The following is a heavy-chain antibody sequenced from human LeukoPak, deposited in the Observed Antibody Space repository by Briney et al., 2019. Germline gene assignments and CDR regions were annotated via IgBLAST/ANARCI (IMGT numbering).Heavy chain of an antibody. D-gene: IGHD3-10*01. J-gene: IGHJ6*02. Sequence: ASVKVSCKASGYTFTSYGISWVRQAPGQGLEWMGWISAYNGNTNYAQKLQGRVTMTTDTSTSTAYMELRSLRSDDTAVYYCARDRNYYGLGSYDNYYGMDVWGQGTTVTVSS. CDR1: GYTFTSYG. CDR3: ARDRNYYGLGSYDNYYGMDV. V-gene: IGHV1-18*01. CDR2: ISAYNGNT.